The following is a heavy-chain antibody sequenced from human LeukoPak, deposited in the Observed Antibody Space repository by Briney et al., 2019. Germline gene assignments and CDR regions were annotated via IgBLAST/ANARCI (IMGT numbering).Heavy chain of an antibody. CDR3: ARGFRGDNFDY. D-gene: IGHD7-27*01. V-gene: IGHV4-59*08. CDR2: IYYSGST. J-gene: IGHJ4*02. Sequence: KPSETLSLTCTVSGGSISSYYWSWIRQPPGKGLEWIGYIYYSGSTNYNPSLKSRVTISVDTSKNQFSLKLRSVTAADTAVYYCARGFRGDNFDYWGQGTLVTVSS. CDR1: GGSISSYY.